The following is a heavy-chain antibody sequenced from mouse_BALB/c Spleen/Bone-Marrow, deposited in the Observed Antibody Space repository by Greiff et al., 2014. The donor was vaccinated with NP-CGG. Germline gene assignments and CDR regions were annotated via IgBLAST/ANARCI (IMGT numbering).Heavy chain of an antibody. CDR2: INPNNGGT. CDR1: GYTFTTYY. Sequence: VQVVESGAELVKPGTSVKLSCKASGYTFTTYYMYWVKQRPGRGLEWIGEINPNNGGTNFKEKFKSKATLTVDKSSSTAYMQLSSLTSEDSAVYYCTRGRTWDFDYWGQGTTLTVSS. J-gene: IGHJ2*01. D-gene: IGHD4-1*01. V-gene: IGHV1S81*02. CDR3: TRGRTWDFDY.